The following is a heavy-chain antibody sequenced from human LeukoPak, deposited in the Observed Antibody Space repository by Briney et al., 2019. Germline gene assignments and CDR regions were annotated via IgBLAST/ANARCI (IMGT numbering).Heavy chain of an antibody. CDR3: ASRGYSSGWYYFDY. V-gene: IGHV1-69*01. CDR1: GGTFSSYA. CDR2: IIPIFGTA. Sequence: ASVKVSCKASGGTFSSYAISWVRQAPGQGLEWMGGIIPIFGTANYAQKFQGRVTITADESTSTAYMELSGLRSEDTAVYYCASRGYSSGWYYFDYWGQGTLVTVSS. D-gene: IGHD6-19*01. J-gene: IGHJ4*02.